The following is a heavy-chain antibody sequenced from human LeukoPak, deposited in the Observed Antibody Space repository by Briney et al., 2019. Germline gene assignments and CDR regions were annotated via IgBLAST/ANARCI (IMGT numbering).Heavy chain of an antibody. J-gene: IGHJ4*02. Sequence: PGGSLRLSCAASGVSFRNYWMGWVRQAPGKGLEWVANIKHDGSEIYYVDSVEGRFTISRDTAKDSLFSQMNSLRVEDTAVYYCARDRGHSGYDLYDYWGQGTLVTVSS. D-gene: IGHD5-12*01. V-gene: IGHV3-7*01. CDR3: ARDRGHSGYDLYDY. CDR1: GVSFRNYW. CDR2: IKHDGSEI.